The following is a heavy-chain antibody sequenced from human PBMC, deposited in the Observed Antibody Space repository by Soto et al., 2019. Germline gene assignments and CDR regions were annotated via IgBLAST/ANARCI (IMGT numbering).Heavy chain of an antibody. J-gene: IGHJ3*02. CDR3: ATPFPYGDWGDAFDI. D-gene: IGHD4-17*01. CDR1: GGSIRSGDYY. V-gene: IGHV4-30-4*01. Sequence: QVPLQESGPGLVTPSQTLSLPCTVSGGSIRSGDYYWSWIRQPPGKGMEWIGYIYYSGSTYYNPFLKRRVTISVDTSKNLYSLKLSSVAAADTAVYYCATPFPYGDWGDAFDIWGQGTMVTVSS. CDR2: IYYSGST.